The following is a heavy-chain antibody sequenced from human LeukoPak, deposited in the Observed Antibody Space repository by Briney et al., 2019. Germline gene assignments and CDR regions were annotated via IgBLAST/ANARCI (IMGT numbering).Heavy chain of an antibody. J-gene: IGHJ1*01. D-gene: IGHD2-15*01. CDR2: IHPDGSVK. CDR3: ASTFPYCGDGSCAL. CDR1: GLAFKNYW. Sequence: TGGSLRLSCLGTGLAFKNYWMTWVRQAPGKGLEWVANIHPDGSVKNYVDAVRGRFTISRGNAKNSPYLQPDNLRADDTAVYYCASTFPYCGDGSCALGGQGTLVIVSS. V-gene: IGHV3-7*01.